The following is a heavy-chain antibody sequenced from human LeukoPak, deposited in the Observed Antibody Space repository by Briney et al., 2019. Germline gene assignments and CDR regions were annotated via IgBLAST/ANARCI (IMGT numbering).Heavy chain of an antibody. Sequence: SVKVSCKASGGTFSSYAISWVRQAPGQGLEWMGGIIPLFGTPDYAQKFQDRLTITADKSTSTAYMELSSLRSEDTAVYYCARDVGGDIVPYMDVWGKGTTVTVSS. J-gene: IGHJ6*03. V-gene: IGHV1-69*06. CDR1: GGTFSSYA. D-gene: IGHD5-12*01. CDR2: IIPLFGTP. CDR3: ARDVGGDIVPYMDV.